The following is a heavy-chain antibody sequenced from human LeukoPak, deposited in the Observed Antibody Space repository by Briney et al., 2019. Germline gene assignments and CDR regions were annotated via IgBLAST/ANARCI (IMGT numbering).Heavy chain of an antibody. CDR2: ISSSSSYI. CDR3: ARGPIPDNQYDY. D-gene: IGHD1-14*01. V-gene: IGHV3-21*01. Sequence: PGGSLRLSCAASGFTFSSYSMNWVRQAPGEGLEWVSSISSSSSYIYYADSVKGRFTISRDNAKNSLYLQMNSLRAEDTAVYYCARGPIPDNQYDYWGQGTLVTVSS. J-gene: IGHJ4*02. CDR1: GFTFSSYS.